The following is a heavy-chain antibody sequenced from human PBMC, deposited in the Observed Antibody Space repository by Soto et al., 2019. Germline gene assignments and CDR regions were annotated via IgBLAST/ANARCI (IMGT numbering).Heavy chain of an antibody. Sequence: PSETLSLTCTVSGGSISSSNYYWGWIRQPPGKGLEWIGSIYYSGSTYYNPSLKSRVTISVDTSKNQFSLKLSSVTAADTAVYYCARVGSGYSYGRNFDYWGQGTLVTVSS. CDR1: GGSISSSNYY. J-gene: IGHJ4*02. CDR3: ARVGSGYSYGRNFDY. D-gene: IGHD5-18*01. CDR2: IYYSGST. V-gene: IGHV4-39*01.